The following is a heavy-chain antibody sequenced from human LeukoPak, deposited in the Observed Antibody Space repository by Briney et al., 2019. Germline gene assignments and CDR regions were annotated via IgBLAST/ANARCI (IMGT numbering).Heavy chain of an antibody. J-gene: IGHJ4*02. D-gene: IGHD6-19*01. CDR1: GYTFTSCD. Sequence: GASVKVSFKASGYTFTSCDINWVRQATGQGLEWMGWMNPNSGNTGYGQSFQGRITMTRDISIGTAYMELSNLTSEDTAIYYCTRGSSGRRDNWGQGTLATVSS. CDR3: TRGSSGRRDN. V-gene: IGHV1-8*01. CDR2: MNPNSGNT.